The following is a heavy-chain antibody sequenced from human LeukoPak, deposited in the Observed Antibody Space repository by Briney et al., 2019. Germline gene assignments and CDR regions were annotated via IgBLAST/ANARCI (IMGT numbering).Heavy chain of an antibody. V-gene: IGHV4-34*01. CDR3: GRGWYDFLSGYSQPRGVYFDY. CDR1: GGSFSGYY. J-gene: IGHJ4*02. CDR2: INHSGRT. D-gene: IGHD3-3*01. Sequence: SETLSLTCAVYGGSFSGYYWSWIRQPPGKGLEWIGEINHSGRTNYNPSLKSRVAISVDTSKNQFSLKLSSLTAARPAGYYFGRGWYDFLSGYSQPRGVYFDYWGQGTLVTVSS.